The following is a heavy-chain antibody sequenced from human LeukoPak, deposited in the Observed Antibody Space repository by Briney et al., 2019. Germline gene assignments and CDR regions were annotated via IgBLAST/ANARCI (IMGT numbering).Heavy chain of an antibody. V-gene: IGHV1-18*01. CDR2: ISAYNGKT. J-gene: IGHJ5*02. CDR3: AREGEFYDILTGYSTAANWFDP. D-gene: IGHD3-9*01. CDR1: GYTFTTYG. Sequence: GASVNVSCKASGYTFTTYGLSWVRQAPGQGIEWMGWISAYNGKTSYAQKFQGRVTMTTDTSTSTAYMELRSLSSDDTAMYYCAREGEFYDILTGYSTAANWFDPWGQGTLVTVFS.